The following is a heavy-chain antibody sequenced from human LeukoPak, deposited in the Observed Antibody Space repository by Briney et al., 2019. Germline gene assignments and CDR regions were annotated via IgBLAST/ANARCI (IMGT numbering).Heavy chain of an antibody. J-gene: IGHJ5*02. D-gene: IGHD5-18*01. CDR3: ANSMGGYSYGTNWFDP. CDR2: ISAYNGNT. CDR1: GYTFTSYG. Sequence: ASVKVSCKASGYTFTSYGISWVRQAPGQGLEWMGWISAYNGNTNYAQKLQGRVTMTTETSTSTAYMELRSLRSDDTAVYYCANSMGGYSYGTNWFDPWGQGTLVTVSS. V-gene: IGHV1-18*01.